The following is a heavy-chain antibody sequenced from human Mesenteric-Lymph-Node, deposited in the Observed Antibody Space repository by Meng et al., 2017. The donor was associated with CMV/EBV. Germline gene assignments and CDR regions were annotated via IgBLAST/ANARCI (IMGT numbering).Heavy chain of an antibody. CDR2: INPNSGGT. CDR1: GYTFIGYY. J-gene: IGHJ4*02. Sequence: ASVKVSCKASGYTFIGYYMHWARQAPGQGLEWMGWINPNSGGTNYAQKFQGRVTMTRDTSISTAYMELSRLRSDDTAVYYCASSTWGGIHSDYWGQGTLVTVSS. V-gene: IGHV1-2*02. CDR3: ASSTWGGIHSDY. D-gene: IGHD3-16*01.